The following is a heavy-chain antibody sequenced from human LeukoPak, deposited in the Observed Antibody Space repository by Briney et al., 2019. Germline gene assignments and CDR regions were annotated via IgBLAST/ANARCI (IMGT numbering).Heavy chain of an antibody. J-gene: IGHJ4*02. CDR1: GIAFDKNA. D-gene: IGHD5-24*01. V-gene: IGHV3-23*01. Sequence: GSLRLSCAAFGIAFDKNAMSWVRQAPGKGLEWVSTISHSGGATHYADSVKGRFTISRVNSKNTVSLQMSSLRVEDTAVYYCANFKGKDGIKDHFDYWGQGTLVTVSS. CDR3: ANFKGKDGIKDHFDY. CDR2: ISHSGGAT.